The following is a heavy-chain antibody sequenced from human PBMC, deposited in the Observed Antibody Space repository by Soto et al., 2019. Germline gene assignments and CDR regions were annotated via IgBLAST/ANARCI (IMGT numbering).Heavy chain of an antibody. D-gene: IGHD3-9*01. J-gene: IGHJ4*02. Sequence: ASVKVSCKASGFTFTSSAMQWVRQARGQRLERIGWIVVGSGNTNYAQKFQERVTITRDMSTSTAYMELSSLRSEDTAVYYCAANTPSYDILTGYYKPPNYWGQGTLVTVSS. CDR2: IVVGSGNT. V-gene: IGHV1-58*02. CDR1: GFTFTSSA. CDR3: AANTPSYDILTGYYKPPNY.